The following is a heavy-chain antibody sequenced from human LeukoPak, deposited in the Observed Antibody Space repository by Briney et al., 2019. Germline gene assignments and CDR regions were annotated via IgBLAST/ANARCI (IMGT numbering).Heavy chain of an antibody. CDR3: AKDLSSGWYPYYFDF. CDR2: ISGSGAAT. CDR1: GFPFINYA. V-gene: IGHV3-23*01. D-gene: IGHD6-19*01. Sequence: PGGSLSLSCAASGFPFINYAMNWVRQAPGKGLEWVSAISGSGAATFNADSVKGRFTIPRDNSKNTLYLQMNSLRAEDTAVYYCAKDLSSGWYPYYFDFWGRGTLVTVSS. J-gene: IGHJ4*02.